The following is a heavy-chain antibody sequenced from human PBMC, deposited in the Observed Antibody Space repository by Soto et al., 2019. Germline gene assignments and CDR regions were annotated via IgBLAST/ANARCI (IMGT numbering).Heavy chain of an antibody. J-gene: IGHJ4*02. CDR1: GFTFSSYG. V-gene: IGHV3-23*01. D-gene: IGHD2-15*01. CDR3: ARDRLASVVIEGTFY. Sequence: EVQLLESGGGLVQPGGSLRLSCAASGFTFSSYGMSWLRQAPGKGLEWVSSISNSGDSAYYADSVECRFTISRDNSKNTLYLDLNSLRAEDTALYYCARDRLASVVIEGTFYWGQGTLVTVSS. CDR2: ISNSGDSA.